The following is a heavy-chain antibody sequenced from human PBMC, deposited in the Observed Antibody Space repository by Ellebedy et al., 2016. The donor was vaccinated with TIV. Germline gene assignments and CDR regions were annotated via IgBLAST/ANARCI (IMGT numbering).Heavy chain of an antibody. D-gene: IGHD3-22*01. CDR1: GFTFSSYE. Sequence: GGSLRLSCAASGFTFSSYEMNWVRQAPGKGLEWVSYISSSGSTIYYADSVKGRFTISRDNAKNSLYLQMNSLRAEDTAVYYCARSDYYDSSGYYEGFDYWGQGTLVTVSS. CDR2: ISSSGSTI. V-gene: IGHV3-48*03. CDR3: ARSDYYDSSGYYEGFDY. J-gene: IGHJ4*02.